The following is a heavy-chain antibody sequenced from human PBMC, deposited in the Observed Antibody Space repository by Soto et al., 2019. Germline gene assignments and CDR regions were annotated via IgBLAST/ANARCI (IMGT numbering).Heavy chain of an antibody. J-gene: IGHJ4*02. CDR1: GYTFSNYD. Sequence: QVQLVQSGAELKKPGASVKVSCKASGYTFSNYDMNWVRQATGQGPEWIGWVNPNNGDTGYAQKFQGRVTLTTDISTTTAKMELTSLRSEDTAIYYCAKVSRKGSSIDFDYWGQGTLITVSS. CDR3: AKVSRKGSSIDFDY. V-gene: IGHV1-8*01. D-gene: IGHD3-10*01. CDR2: VNPNNGDT.